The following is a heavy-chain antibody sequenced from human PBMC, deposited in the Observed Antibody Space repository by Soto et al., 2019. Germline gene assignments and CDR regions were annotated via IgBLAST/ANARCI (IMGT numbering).Heavy chain of an antibody. Sequence: QVQLVEPGGGMVQPGRSLRLSCAGTGFTFGAYAIHWVRQAPGKGLEWVALISHDGSTKFYADSVKGRFTISRDNSMNTMNLQMNSLRADDTAVYYCARRGIEAADTVPGQDYFDYWGQGTLVTVSS. J-gene: IGHJ4*02. D-gene: IGHD6-13*01. CDR3: ARRGIEAADTVPGQDYFDY. CDR1: GFTFGAYA. CDR2: ISHDGSTK. V-gene: IGHV3-30*04.